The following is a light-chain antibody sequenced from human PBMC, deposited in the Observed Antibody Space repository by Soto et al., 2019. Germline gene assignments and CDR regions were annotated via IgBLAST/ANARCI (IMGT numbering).Light chain of an antibody. J-gene: IGLJ7*01. CDR3: CSYAGSSTPAV. CDR2: EGS. CDR1: SSDVGSYNL. Sequence: QSALTQPASVSGSPGQSITIACTGTSSDVGSYNLVSWYQQHPGKAPKLMIYEGSKRPSGVSNRFSGSKSGNTASLTISGLQAEDEAEYYCCSYAGSSTPAVFGGGTQLTVL. V-gene: IGLV2-23*01.